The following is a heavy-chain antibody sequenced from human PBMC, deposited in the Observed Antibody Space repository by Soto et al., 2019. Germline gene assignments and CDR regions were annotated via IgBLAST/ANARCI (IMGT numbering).Heavy chain of an antibody. Sequence: SETLSLTCTVSGGSISSYYWSWIRQPPGKGLEWIGYIHYSGSANYNPSLMSRVTISVDSSKNQFSLELSSVTAADTAVYYCARDQNGSPHFDYWGQGTLVTVSS. CDR1: GGSISSYY. J-gene: IGHJ4*02. CDR2: IHYSGSA. CDR3: ARDQNGSPHFDY. V-gene: IGHV4-59*01. D-gene: IGHD1-26*01.